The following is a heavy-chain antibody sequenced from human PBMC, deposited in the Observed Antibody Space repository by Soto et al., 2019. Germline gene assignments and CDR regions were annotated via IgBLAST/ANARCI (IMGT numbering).Heavy chain of an antibody. J-gene: IGHJ5*02. V-gene: IGHV3-30*18. CDR2: ISYDGSNK. Sequence: QVQLVESGGGVVQPGRSLRLSCAASGFTFSSYGMHWVRQAPGKGLEWVAVISYDGSNKYYADSVKGRFTISRDNXXNTLYLQMNSLRAEDTAVYYCAKERSSGWFNWFDPWGQGTLVTVSS. CDR1: GFTFSSYG. D-gene: IGHD6-19*01. CDR3: AKERSSGWFNWFDP.